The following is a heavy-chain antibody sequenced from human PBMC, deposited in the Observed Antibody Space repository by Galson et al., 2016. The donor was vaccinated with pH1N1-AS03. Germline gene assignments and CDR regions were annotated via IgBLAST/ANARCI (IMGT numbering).Heavy chain of an antibody. Sequence: SLRLSCAASGFTFSTNAMSWVCQAPGKGLEWVATITGTSGTTYYADSVKGRFTVSRENSRNTLYLQMNNLRAEDSALYYCARDSGRDTWTAYSFASWGQGALVTVSS. CDR2: ITGTSGTT. CDR1: GFTFSTNA. CDR3: ARDSGRDTWTAYSFAS. D-gene: IGHD1-1*01. J-gene: IGHJ4*02. V-gene: IGHV3-23*01.